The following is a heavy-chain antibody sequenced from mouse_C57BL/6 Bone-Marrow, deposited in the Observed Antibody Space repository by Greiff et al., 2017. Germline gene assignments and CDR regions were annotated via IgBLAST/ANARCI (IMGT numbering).Heavy chain of an antibody. J-gene: IGHJ4*01. Sequence: EVMLVESRGDLVKPGGSLKLSCAASGFTFSSYGMSWVRQTPDKRLEWVATISSGGSYTYYPDSVKGRFTISRDNAKNTLYLQMSSLKSEDTAMYYCAEPPPFVTTAVVPGDYWGQGTSVTVSS. V-gene: IGHV5-6*01. D-gene: IGHD1-1*01. CDR1: GFTFSSYG. CDR2: ISSGGSYT. CDR3: AEPPPFVTTAVVPGDY.